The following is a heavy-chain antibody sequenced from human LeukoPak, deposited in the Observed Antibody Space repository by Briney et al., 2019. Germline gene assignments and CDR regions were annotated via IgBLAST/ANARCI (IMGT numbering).Heavy chain of an antibody. J-gene: IGHJ3*02. Sequence: SETLSLTCTVSGGSISSYYWSWIRQPPGKGLEWIGYIYYSGSTNYNPSLKSRVTISVDTSKNQFSLKLSSVTAADTALYYCARGNDYAGDAFDIWAKGQWSPSL. V-gene: IGHV4-59*01. D-gene: IGHD4/OR15-4a*01. CDR1: GGSISSYY. CDR3: ARGNDYAGDAFDI. CDR2: IYYSGST.